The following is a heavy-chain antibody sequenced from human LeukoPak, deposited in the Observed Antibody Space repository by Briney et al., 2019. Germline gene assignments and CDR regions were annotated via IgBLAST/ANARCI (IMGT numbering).Heavy chain of an antibody. Sequence: GGSLRLSCAASGFTFSSNWMYWVRQAPGKGLAWVSRISSDGSSTNYAVSVKGRFTISRDNAKNTLYLQMNSLRAKDTAVYYCARDYGRSRDYGMDVWGQGTTVTVSS. J-gene: IGHJ6*02. CDR3: ARDYGRSRDYGMDV. D-gene: IGHD3-10*01. CDR2: ISSDGSST. CDR1: GFTFSSNW. V-gene: IGHV3-74*01.